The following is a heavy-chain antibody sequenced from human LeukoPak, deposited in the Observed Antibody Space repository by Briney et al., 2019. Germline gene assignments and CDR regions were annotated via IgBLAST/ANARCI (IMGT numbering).Heavy chain of an antibody. CDR1: GGTFSSYA. Sequence: SVKVSCKASGGTFSSYAISWVRQAPGQGLEWMGRIIPILGIANYAQKFQGGVTITADKSTSTAYMELSSLRSEDTAVYYCARSTRIAAAANYFDYWGQGTLVTVSS. V-gene: IGHV1-69*04. J-gene: IGHJ4*02. D-gene: IGHD6-13*01. CDR3: ARSTRIAAAANYFDY. CDR2: IIPILGIA.